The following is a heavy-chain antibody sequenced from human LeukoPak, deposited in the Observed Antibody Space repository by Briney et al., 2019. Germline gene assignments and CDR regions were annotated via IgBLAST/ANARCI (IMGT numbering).Heavy chain of an antibody. CDR1: GFTFSSYA. Sequence: GGSLRLSCAASGFTFSSYAMSCVRQAPGKGLEWVSAISGSGGSTYYADSAKGRFTISRDNSKNTLYLQMNSLRAEDTAVYYCAKDLLAAAGGPLDYWGQGTLVTVSS. V-gene: IGHV3-23*01. CDR2: ISGSGGST. D-gene: IGHD6-13*01. CDR3: AKDLLAAAGGPLDY. J-gene: IGHJ4*02.